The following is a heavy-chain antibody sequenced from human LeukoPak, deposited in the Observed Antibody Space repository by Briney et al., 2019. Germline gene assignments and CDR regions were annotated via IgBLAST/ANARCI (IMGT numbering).Heavy chain of an antibody. D-gene: IGHD2/OR15-2a*01. CDR2: INQDGSEI. J-gene: IGHJ4*02. V-gene: IGHV3-7*01. CDR1: GFTFSDHW. Sequence: GGYLRLSCTTSGFTFSDHWMSWVRQAPGKGLEWVGNINQDGSEINYLESVKGRLSITRDNAKNSLFLHMNNLRVEDTAKYYCARVDGNIAYRPVGDWGQGTLVTVSS. CDR3: ARVDGNIAYRPVGD.